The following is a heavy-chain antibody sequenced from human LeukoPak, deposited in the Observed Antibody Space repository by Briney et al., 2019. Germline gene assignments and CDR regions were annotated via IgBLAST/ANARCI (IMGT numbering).Heavy chain of an antibody. D-gene: IGHD2-8*02. J-gene: IGHJ3*01. CDR1: GGSFSGYY. Sequence: PAETLSLTCGVYGGSFSGYYWTWIRQPPGKGLEWIGEINHGGSTNYNPPLKSRVTISTDTARNQFSLKLTSLTAADTAVYFCAKSRLWPTGTVEAWGQGTMFTVSS. CDR3: AKSRLWPTGTVEA. CDR2: INHGGST. V-gene: IGHV4-34*01.